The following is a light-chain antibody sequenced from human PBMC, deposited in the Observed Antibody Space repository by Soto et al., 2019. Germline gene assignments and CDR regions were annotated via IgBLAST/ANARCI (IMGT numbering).Light chain of an antibody. CDR3: SSYAGSNNFV. Sequence: QSVLTPPASVSGSPGQSVTICCTGMSSDIGAYDYVSWYQQHPGGVPKLLIYDVSSRPSGVSSRFSGSKSGNTASLTVSGLRAEDEADYDCSSYAGSNNFVFGSGTKVTVL. J-gene: IGLJ1*01. CDR1: SSDIGAYDY. CDR2: DVS. V-gene: IGLV2-14*03.